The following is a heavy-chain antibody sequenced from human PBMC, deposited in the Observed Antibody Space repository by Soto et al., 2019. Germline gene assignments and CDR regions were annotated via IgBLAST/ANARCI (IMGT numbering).Heavy chain of an antibody. Sequence: QVQLVQSGAEVKKPGSSVKVSCKASGGTFGSYAITWVRRAPGQGLEWLGGIIPILNSPAYAQKFKARVVLTAHKITNTAYMELNRLRFDETDVYYCAREAPYCTSATCPKFYDMDVWGQGTTVTVAS. CDR2: IIPILNSP. J-gene: IGHJ6*02. CDR1: GGTFGSYA. V-gene: IGHV1-69*06. D-gene: IGHD2-2*01. CDR3: AREAPYCTSATCPKFYDMDV.